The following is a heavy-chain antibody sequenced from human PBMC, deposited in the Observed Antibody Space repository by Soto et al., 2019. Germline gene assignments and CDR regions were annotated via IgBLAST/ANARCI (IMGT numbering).Heavy chain of an antibody. Sequence: ASVKVSCKASGYTFTSYAMYWVRQAPGQRLEWMGWINAGNGNTKYSQKFQGRVTITRDTSASTAYMELSSLRSEDTAVYYCARVLFEEQGISWFDPWGQGTLVTVSS. CDR1: GYTFTSYA. CDR2: INAGNGNT. D-gene: IGHD3-3*01. J-gene: IGHJ5*02. V-gene: IGHV1-3*01. CDR3: ARVLFEEQGISWFDP.